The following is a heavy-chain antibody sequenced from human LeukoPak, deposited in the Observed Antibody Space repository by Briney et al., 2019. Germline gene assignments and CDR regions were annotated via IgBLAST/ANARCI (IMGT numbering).Heavy chain of an antibody. CDR1: GGSISTYY. CDR3: ARDRGSQPFIDY. CDR2: IFYSGST. J-gene: IGHJ4*02. Sequence: SETLSLTCTVSGGSISTYYWSRIRQPPGKGLEWIGYIFYSGSTNHNPSLKSRVTISVDTSKNQFSLKLSSVTAADTAVYYCARDRGSQPFIDYWGQGTLVTVSS. D-gene: IGHD1-26*01. V-gene: IGHV4-59*01.